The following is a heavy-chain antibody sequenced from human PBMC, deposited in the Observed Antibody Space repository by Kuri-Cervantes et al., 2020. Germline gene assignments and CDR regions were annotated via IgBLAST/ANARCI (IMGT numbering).Heavy chain of an antibody. CDR3: ARDDYGERGDAFDI. J-gene: IGHJ3*02. D-gene: IGHD4-17*01. Sequence: ESLKISCTVSGGSISSYYWSWIRQPPGKGLEWIGEINHSGSTNYNPSLKSRVTISVDTSKNQFSLKLSSVTAADTAVYYCARDDYGERGDAFDIWGQGTMVTVSS. CDR1: GGSISSYY. V-gene: IGHV4-34*01. CDR2: INHSGST.